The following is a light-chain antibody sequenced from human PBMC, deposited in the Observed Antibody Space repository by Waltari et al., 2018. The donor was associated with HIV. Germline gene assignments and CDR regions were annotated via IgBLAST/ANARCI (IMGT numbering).Light chain of an antibody. CDR2: DVT. CDR3: CSYTSSITGRV. CDR1: SSDVGGYKS. V-gene: IGLV2-14*03. Sequence: QSALTQPASVSGSPGQSITISCTRASSDVGGYKSVSWYHQYPGKAPKLIIYDVTNRPSGVAYRFSGSKSGNTASLTITGLQAEDEADYYCCSYTSSITGRVFGTGTKVTVL. J-gene: IGLJ1*01.